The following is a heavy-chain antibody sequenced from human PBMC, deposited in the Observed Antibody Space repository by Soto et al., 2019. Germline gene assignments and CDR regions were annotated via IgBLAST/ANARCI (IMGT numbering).Heavy chain of an antibody. Sequence: QVQLVESGGGVVQPGRSLRLSCAASGFTFSSYGMHWVRQAPGKGLEWVAVISYDGSNKYYADSVKGRFTISRDNSKNTLYLQMNSLRAEDTAVYYCAKRPPTSLYQSKYSSGWVIDYWGQGTLVTVSS. D-gene: IGHD6-19*01. CDR2: ISYDGSNK. CDR3: AKRPPTSLYQSKYSSGWVIDY. J-gene: IGHJ4*02. V-gene: IGHV3-30*18. CDR1: GFTFSSYG.